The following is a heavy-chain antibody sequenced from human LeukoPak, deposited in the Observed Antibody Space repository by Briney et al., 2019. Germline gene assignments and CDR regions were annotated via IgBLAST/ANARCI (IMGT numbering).Heavy chain of an antibody. J-gene: IGHJ4*02. CDR3: ARVTGYMIEDYFDY. Sequence: SETLSLTCTVSGGSISSYYWSWIRQPPGKGLEWIGYIYYSGSTNYNPSLKSRVTISVDTSKNQFSLRLSSVAATDTAVYYCARVTGYMIEDYFDYWGQGTLVTVSS. D-gene: IGHD3-22*01. V-gene: IGHV4-59*01. CDR2: IYYSGST. CDR1: GGSISSYY.